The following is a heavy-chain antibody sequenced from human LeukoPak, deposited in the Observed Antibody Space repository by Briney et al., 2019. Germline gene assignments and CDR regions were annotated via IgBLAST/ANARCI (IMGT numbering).Heavy chain of an antibody. V-gene: IGHV4-31*03. J-gene: IGHJ6*03. CDR2: IYYSGST. CDR1: GGSISSGGYY. D-gene: IGHD6-13*01. CDR3: ASCSSPSYYYYYYMDV. Sequence: SETLSLTCTVSGGSISSGGYYWSWIRQHPGKGLEWIGYIYYSGSTYYNPSLKSRVTISVDTSKNQFSLKLSSVTAADTAVYYCASCSSPSYYYYYYMDVWGKGTTVTVSS.